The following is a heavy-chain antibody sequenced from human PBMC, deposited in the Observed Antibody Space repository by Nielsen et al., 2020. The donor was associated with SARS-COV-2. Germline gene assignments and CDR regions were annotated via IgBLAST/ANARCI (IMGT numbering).Heavy chain of an antibody. CDR1: SGTFSSYA. V-gene: IGHV1-69*04. D-gene: IGHD5-12*01. CDR3: ARDRFIVATISGMDV. J-gene: IGHJ6*02. Sequence: SAMVFCNASSGTFSSYAISCVRHPPGQGLVWMGRIIPILGIANYAQKFQGRVTITADKSTSTAYMELSSLRTEDRAVYYCARDRFIVATISGMDVWGQGTTVTVSS. CDR2: IIPILGIA.